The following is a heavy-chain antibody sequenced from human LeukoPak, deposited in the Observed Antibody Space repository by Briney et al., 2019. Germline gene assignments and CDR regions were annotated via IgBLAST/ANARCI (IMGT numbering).Heavy chain of an antibody. CDR3: ARDTLFMVRGVINDY. CDR1: GYTFTDYY. J-gene: IGHJ4*02. V-gene: IGHV1-2*02. CDR2: INPDSGAT. Sequence: ASVKVSCKTSGYTFTDYYIHWMRQAPGQGLEWMGWINPDSGATNYAQKFQGRVTMTRDTSISTAYMELSRLRSDDTAVYFCARDTLFMVRGVINDYWGQGTLVTVSS. D-gene: IGHD3-10*01.